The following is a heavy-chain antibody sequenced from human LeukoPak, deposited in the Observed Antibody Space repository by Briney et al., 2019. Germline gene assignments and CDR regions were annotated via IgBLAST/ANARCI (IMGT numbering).Heavy chain of an antibody. V-gene: IGHV1-2*02. CDR1: GYTLTDYY. D-gene: IGHD3-16*01. J-gene: IGHJ4*02. CDR3: ARSYGLGGNYFDY. Sequence: GASVKVSCKASGYTLTDYYMHWVRQAPGQGLEWMGWINPNSGDTNYAQKFQGRVTMTRDTSISTAYMELSRLRSDDTAVYYCARSYGLGGNYFDYWGQGTLVTVSS. CDR2: INPNSGDT.